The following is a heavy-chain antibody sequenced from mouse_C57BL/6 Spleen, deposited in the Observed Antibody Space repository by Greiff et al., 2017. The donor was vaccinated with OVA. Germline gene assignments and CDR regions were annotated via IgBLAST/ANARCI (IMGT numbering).Heavy chain of an antibody. V-gene: IGHV1-81*01. CDR1: GYTFTSYG. CDR2: IYPRSGNT. J-gene: IGHJ3*01. D-gene: IGHD2-3*01. CDR3: ARKGEDGAWFAY. Sequence: QVQLQQSGAELARPGASVKLSCKASGYTFTSYGISWVKQRPGQGLEWIGEIYPRSGNTYYNEKFKGKATLTADKSSSTAYMELRSLTSEDSAVYFCARKGEDGAWFAYWGQGTLVTVSA.